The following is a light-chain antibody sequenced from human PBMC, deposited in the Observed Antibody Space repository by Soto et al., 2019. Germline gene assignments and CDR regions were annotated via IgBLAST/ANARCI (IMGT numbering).Light chain of an antibody. CDR3: SSYTSSGTVV. J-gene: IGLJ2*01. V-gene: IGLV2-14*01. CDR1: NSDVGGHDY. Sequence: QSVLTQPASVSGSPGQSITISCTGTNSDVGGHDYVSWCQQHPGKAPKLMIYQVNNRPSGVSNRFSGSKSGNTASLTISGLQAEDEADYYCSSYTSSGTVVFGGGTKLTVL. CDR2: QVN.